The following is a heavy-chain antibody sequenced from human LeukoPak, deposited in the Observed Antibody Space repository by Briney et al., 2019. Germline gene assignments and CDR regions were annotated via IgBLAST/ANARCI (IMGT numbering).Heavy chain of an antibody. CDR2: IIPILGIA. Sequence: ASVKVPCKASGGTFSSYAISWVRQAPGQGLEWMGRIIPILGIANYAQKFQGRVTITADKSTSTAYMELSSLRSEDTAVYYCARSALRGSYYWGFDYWGQGTLVTVSS. D-gene: IGHD1-26*01. CDR3: ARSALRGSYYWGFDY. V-gene: IGHV1-69*04. J-gene: IGHJ4*02. CDR1: GGTFSSYA.